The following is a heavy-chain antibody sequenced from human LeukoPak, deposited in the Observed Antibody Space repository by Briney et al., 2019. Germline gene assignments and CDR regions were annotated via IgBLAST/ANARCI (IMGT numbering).Heavy chain of an antibody. CDR2: IKQDGSEQ. CDR1: GFTFSSYW. CDR3: ARDADYYDSSGYYFDY. J-gene: IGHJ4*02. Sequence: GGSLSLSCAASGFTFSSYWMSWVGHAPGKGLEWVANIKQDGSEQYYVDSVKGLFNTSRDNGKNSLYLQMNSLRAEDTAVYYCARDADYYDSSGYYFDYWGQGTLVTVSS. D-gene: IGHD3-22*01. V-gene: IGHV3-7*01.